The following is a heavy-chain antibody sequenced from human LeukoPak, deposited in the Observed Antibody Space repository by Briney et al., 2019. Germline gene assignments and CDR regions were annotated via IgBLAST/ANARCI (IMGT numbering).Heavy chain of an antibody. CDR3: TRCWSFDRGYCDF. CDR2: VSAYNFGT. CDR1: GYTFTSYG. V-gene: IGHV1-18*01. J-gene: IGHJ4*02. Sequence: ASLKVSCRTSGYTFTSYGITWVRRAPGQGPEWMGWVSAYNFGTDYAQKFQGRVTMTADASTGTVYMELRGLKSDDTAIYYCTRCWSFDRGYCDFWGQGTLVTVSS.